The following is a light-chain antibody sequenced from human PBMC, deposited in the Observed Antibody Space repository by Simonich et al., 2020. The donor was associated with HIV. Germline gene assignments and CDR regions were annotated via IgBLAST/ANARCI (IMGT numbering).Light chain of an antibody. Sequence: DIVMTQSPDSLAVSLGERATINCKSSLSVLYSSNNKNDLAWYQQKPGQPPNLLIYWASTRESGVPDRCSASGSGTDFTLTISSLQAEDVAVYYCQQYYSSPPTFGQGTKVEIK. J-gene: IGKJ1*01. CDR2: WAS. CDR1: LSVLYSSNNKND. V-gene: IGKV4-1*01. CDR3: QQYYSSPPT.